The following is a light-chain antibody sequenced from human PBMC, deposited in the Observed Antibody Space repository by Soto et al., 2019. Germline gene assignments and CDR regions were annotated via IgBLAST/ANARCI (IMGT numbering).Light chain of an antibody. Sequence: QSALTQPPSASGSPGQSVTISCTGTSSDVGAYNYVSWYQQHPGKAPKLMIYDVSKRPSGVPYRFSGSKSGNAASLTVSGLQGEDEADYYCSSYAGSSWVFGGGIKLTVL. CDR2: DVS. CDR3: SSYAGSSWV. V-gene: IGLV2-8*01. CDR1: SSDVGAYNY. J-gene: IGLJ3*02.